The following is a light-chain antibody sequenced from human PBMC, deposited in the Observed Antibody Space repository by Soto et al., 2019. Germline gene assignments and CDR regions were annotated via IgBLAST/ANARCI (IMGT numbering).Light chain of an antibody. V-gene: IGKV3-20*01. CDR2: HAS. CDR1: QSVSSNY. Sequence: EIVLTQSPGTLSLSPGERATLSCRASQSVSSNYLAWYQQNPGQAPRLLIYHASSRATGIPDRFSGSGSGTDFTLTISSLEPEDFAVYYCQQYGSSPQTFVQGTKVEIK. CDR3: QQYGSSPQT. J-gene: IGKJ1*01.